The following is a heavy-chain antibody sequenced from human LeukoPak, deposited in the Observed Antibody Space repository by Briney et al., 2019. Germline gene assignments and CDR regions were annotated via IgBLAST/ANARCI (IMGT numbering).Heavy chain of an antibody. V-gene: IGHV3-7*01. CDR1: GFTFSSYW. Sequence: PGGSLRLSCAASGFTFSSYWMSWVRQAPGKGLEWVANIKQDGSEKYYVDSVKGRFTISRDNAKNSLYLQMNSLRAEDTAVYYCARDREGDYYDSSGYPLFDYWGQGTLVSVSS. J-gene: IGHJ4*02. CDR3: ARDREGDYYDSSGYPLFDY. D-gene: IGHD3-22*01. CDR2: IKQDGSEK.